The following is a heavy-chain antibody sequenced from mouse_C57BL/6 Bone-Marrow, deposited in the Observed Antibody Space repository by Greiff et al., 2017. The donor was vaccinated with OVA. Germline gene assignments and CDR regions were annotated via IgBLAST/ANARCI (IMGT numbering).Heavy chain of an antibody. V-gene: IGHV1-59*01. Sequence: QVQLQQPGAELVRPGTSVKLSCKASGYTFTSYWMHWVKQRPGQGLEWIGVIDPSDSYTNYNQKFKGKATLTVDTSSSTAYMQLSSLTSEDSAVYYCARHMGAMDYWGQGTSVTVSS. D-gene: IGHD1-1*02. CDR1: GYTFTSYW. J-gene: IGHJ4*01. CDR2: IDPSDSYT. CDR3: ARHMGAMDY.